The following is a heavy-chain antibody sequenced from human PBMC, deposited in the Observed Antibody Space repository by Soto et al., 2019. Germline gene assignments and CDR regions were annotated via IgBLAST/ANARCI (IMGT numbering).Heavy chain of an antibody. Sequence: QGLLQESGPGLVKPSETLSLTCTVSGGSISSYYWSWIRQSPGKGLEWIGYLHYSGSTTYNPSLKRRVTMSVDTSNNQFSLRLTSVTAADTAVYYCARGDPSSSGWYGARDAFDIWGKGTMVTVSS. V-gene: IGHV4-59*01. CDR3: ARGDPSSSGWYGARDAFDI. CDR2: LHYSGST. D-gene: IGHD6-19*01. CDR1: GGSISSYY. J-gene: IGHJ3*02.